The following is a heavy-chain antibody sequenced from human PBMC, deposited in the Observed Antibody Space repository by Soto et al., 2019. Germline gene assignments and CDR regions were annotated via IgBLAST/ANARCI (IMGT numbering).Heavy chain of an antibody. CDR1: GGSFSGYY. V-gene: IGHV4-34*01. J-gene: IGHJ4*02. CDR2: INHSGST. D-gene: IGHD3-16*02. Sequence: PSETLSLTCAVYGGSFSGYYWSWIRQPPGKGLEWIGEINHSGSTNYNPSLKSRVTISVDTSKNQFSLKLSSVTAADTAVYYCARVPRHYDYVWGNYRKDYYFDYWGQGTLVTVSS. CDR3: ARVPRHYDYVWGNYRKDYYFDY.